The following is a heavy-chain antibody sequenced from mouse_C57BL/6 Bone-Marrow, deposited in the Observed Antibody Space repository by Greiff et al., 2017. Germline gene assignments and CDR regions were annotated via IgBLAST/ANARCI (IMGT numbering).Heavy chain of an antibody. CDR1: GYTFTSYW. Sequence: QVQLQQPGAELVMPGASVKLSCKASGYTFTSYWMHWVKQRPGQGLEWIGEIDPSASYTNYNQKFKGKSTLTVDKSSSTAYMQLSSLTSEDSAVYYCARGRTGPWGQGTTLTVSS. CDR2: IDPSASYT. D-gene: IGHD4-1*01. J-gene: IGHJ2*01. CDR3: ARGRTGP. V-gene: IGHV1-69*01.